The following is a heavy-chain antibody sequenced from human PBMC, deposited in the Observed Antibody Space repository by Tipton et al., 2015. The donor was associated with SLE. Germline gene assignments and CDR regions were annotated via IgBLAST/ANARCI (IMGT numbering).Heavy chain of an antibody. J-gene: IGHJ4*02. CDR2: IYYSGST. CDR1: GGSISSYY. Sequence: GLVKPSETLSLTCTVSGGSISSYYWSWIRQPPGKGLEWIGYIYYSGSTNYNPSLKSRVTISVDTSKNQFSLKLSSVTAADTAVYYCARGWGSWPYYFDYWGQGTLVTVSS. V-gene: IGHV4-59*01. CDR3: ARGWGSWPYYFDY. D-gene: IGHD6-13*01.